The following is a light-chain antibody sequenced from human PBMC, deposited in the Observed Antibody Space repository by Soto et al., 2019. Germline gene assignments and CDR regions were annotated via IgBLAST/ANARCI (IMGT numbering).Light chain of an antibody. V-gene: IGKV3-15*01. CDR3: QHYNNWLGT. CDR1: QSVSSN. CDR2: DAS. Sequence: IVLTHAPTILSVSPWERATLSCMASQSVSSNLAWYQQKPGQAPRLLIYDASTRATGVPARFSGSGSGTDFTLTISSLQSEDFAVYYCQHYNNWLGTFGGGTKVDIK. J-gene: IGKJ4*01.